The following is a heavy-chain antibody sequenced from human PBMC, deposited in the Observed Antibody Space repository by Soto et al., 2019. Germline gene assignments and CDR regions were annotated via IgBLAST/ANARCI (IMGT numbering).Heavy chain of an antibody. Sequence: PSETLSLTCTVSGGSISSGDYYWSWIRQPPGKGLEWIGYIYYSGSTYYNPSLKSRVTISVDTSKNQFSLKLSSVTAADTAVYYCARGAQTTPDCISTSCYEGYYFDYWGQGTLVTVSS. CDR3: ARGAQTTPDCISTSCYEGYYFDY. V-gene: IGHV4-30-4*01. CDR2: IYYSGST. D-gene: IGHD2-2*01. J-gene: IGHJ4*02. CDR1: GGSISSGDYY.